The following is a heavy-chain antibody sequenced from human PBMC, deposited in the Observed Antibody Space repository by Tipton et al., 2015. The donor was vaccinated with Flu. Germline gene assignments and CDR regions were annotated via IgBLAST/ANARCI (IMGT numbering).Heavy chain of an antibody. CDR2: IVRSGINT. CDR1: GITFSSYA. Sequence: SLRLSCTASGITFSSYAMSWVRQAPGKGLEWVSSIVRSGINTYYADSVKGRFTISRDNSKKTLYLQMNSLRAEDTAVYYCARAVGSSSSYWGQGTLVTVSS. D-gene: IGHD6-6*01. J-gene: IGHJ4*02. CDR3: ARAVGSSSSY. V-gene: IGHV3-23*01.